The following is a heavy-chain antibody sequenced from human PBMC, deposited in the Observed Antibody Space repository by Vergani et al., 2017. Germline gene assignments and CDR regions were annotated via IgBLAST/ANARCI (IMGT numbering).Heavy chain of an antibody. Sequence: QVQLHESGPGLVKPSQNLSLTCTVSGYSISRGYFWGWFRQPPGKGLEWIGNIFHTGLTYRNPSLRSRVAISVDTSRNQFSLKLRSVTAAYTAAYFCARGGLPDAFDIWGQGTLVTVSS. CDR3: ARGGLPDAFDI. CDR2: IFHTGLT. D-gene: IGHD3-10*01. V-gene: IGHV4-38-2*02. CDR1: GYSISRGYF. J-gene: IGHJ3*02.